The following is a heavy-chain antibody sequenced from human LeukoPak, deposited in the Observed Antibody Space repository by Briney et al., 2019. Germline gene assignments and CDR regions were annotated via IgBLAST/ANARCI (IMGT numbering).Heavy chain of an antibody. CDR1: GFTFSSYG. CDR3: AREPGTDYRKYYFDY. V-gene: IGHV3-33*01. Sequence: GGSLRLSCAASGFTFSSYGMHWVRQAPGKGLEWVAVIWYDGSNKYYADSVKGRFTISRDNSKNMLYLQMNSLRAEDTAVYYCAREPGTDYRKYYFDYWGQGTLVTVSS. D-gene: IGHD3/OR15-3a*01. J-gene: IGHJ4*02. CDR2: IWYDGSNK.